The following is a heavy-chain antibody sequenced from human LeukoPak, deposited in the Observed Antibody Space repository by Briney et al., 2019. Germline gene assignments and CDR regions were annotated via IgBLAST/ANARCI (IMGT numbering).Heavy chain of an antibody. D-gene: IGHD3-22*01. Sequence: SETLSLTCTVSGGSISSGDYYWSWIRQPPGKGLEWIGYIYYIGSTYYNPSLKSRVTISVDTSKNHFSLKLSSVTAADTAVYYCARCYDSTSDAFDIWGQGTMVTVSS. V-gene: IGHV4-30-4*08. CDR3: ARCYDSTSDAFDI. CDR1: GGSISSGDYY. J-gene: IGHJ3*02. CDR2: IYYIGST.